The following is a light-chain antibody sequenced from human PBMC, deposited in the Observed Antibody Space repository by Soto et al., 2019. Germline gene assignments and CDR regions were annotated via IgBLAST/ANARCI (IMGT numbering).Light chain of an antibody. CDR3: QQANDFPFT. J-gene: IGKJ3*01. Sequence: DIQMSQSPSSVSASVGARVSITCRASRGVSNWVAWYQQKPGKAPKLLIYGASSLQSGVPSRFSGSGSGTYFTLTISSLEPEDFATYFCQQANDFPFTFGPGTKVDV. V-gene: IGKV1D-12*01. CDR2: GAS. CDR1: RGVSNW.